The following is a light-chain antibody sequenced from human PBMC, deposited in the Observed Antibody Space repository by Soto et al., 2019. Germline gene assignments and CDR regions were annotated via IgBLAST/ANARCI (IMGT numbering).Light chain of an antibody. Sequence: QSALTQPASVSGSPGPSITISCTGTSSDVGGYNYVSWYQQHPGKAPKLIIYEVSNRPSGVSNRFSGSKSGNTASLTISGLQAEDEADYYCSSYTSSSIDYVFGTGTKLTVL. J-gene: IGLJ1*01. CDR3: SSYTSSSIDYV. CDR1: SSDVGGYNY. CDR2: EVS. V-gene: IGLV2-14*01.